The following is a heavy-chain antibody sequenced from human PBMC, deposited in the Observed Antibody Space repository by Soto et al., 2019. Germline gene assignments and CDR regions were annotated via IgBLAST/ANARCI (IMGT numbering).Heavy chain of an antibody. D-gene: IGHD2-15*01. V-gene: IGHV3-15*07. J-gene: IGHJ4*01. CDR2: IKSKNEGGTT. Sequence: GGSLRLSCVGSGFSFSNAWINWVRQAPGKGLEWVGRIKSKNEGGTTDFAAPVKGRFAISRDDSKSIAYMQMNSLKIEDSALYYCITDSYSGMMVVRLDNWGPGTRVTVSS. CDR3: ITDSYSGMMVVRLDN. CDR1: GFSFSNAW.